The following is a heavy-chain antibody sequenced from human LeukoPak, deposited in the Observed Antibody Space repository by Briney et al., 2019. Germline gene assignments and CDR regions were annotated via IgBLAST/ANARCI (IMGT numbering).Heavy chain of an antibody. CDR1: GFGFSSYW. D-gene: IGHD3-10*01. CDR3: AREKGTMIRAMAFEM. CDR2: INQDGTTK. Sequence: PGGSLKLSCAASGFGFSSYWMSWVRHNPGKGLEWVANINQDGTTKYYRDFAKGRFTISRDNAQNSLYLQINSLRAEDTAVYYCAREKGTMIRAMAFEMWGQGTMVTVSS. J-gene: IGHJ3*02. V-gene: IGHV3-7*01.